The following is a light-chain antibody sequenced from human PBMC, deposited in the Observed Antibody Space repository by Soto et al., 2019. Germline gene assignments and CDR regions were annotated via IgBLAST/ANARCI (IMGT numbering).Light chain of an antibody. J-gene: IGLJ1*01. CDR2: DVS. Sequence: QSALTQPRSVSGSPGQSVTISCTGTSSDVGGYNYVSWYQQHPGKAPKLMMYDVSKRPSGVPDRFSGSKSGNTASLTISGLEAEDEADYYCCSYAGSYTHGFGTGTKLTV. CDR3: CSYAGSYTHG. CDR1: SSDVGGYNY. V-gene: IGLV2-11*01.